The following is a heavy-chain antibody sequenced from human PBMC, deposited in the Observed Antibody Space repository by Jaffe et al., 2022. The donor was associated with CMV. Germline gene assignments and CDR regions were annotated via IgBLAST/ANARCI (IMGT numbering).Heavy chain of an antibody. CDR2: IKQDGSEK. Sequence: EVQLVESGGGLVQPGGSLRLSCAASGFTFSSYWMSWVRQAPGKGLEWVANIKQDGSEKYYVDSVKGRFTISRDNAKNSLYLQMNSLRAEDTAVYYCARVAALEWLFCVSGCPGGEPDYFDYWGQGTLVTVSS. J-gene: IGHJ4*02. CDR1: GFTFSSYW. D-gene: IGHD3-3*01. V-gene: IGHV3-7*03. CDR3: ARVAALEWLFCVSGCPGGEPDYFDY.